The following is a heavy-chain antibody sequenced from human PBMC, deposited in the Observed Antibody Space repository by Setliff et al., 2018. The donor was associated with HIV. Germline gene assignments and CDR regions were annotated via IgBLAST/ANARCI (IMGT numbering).Heavy chain of an antibody. CDR3: ARGEQLGQGWYFDR. J-gene: IGHJ2*01. V-gene: IGHV3-7*01. CDR2: IKQDGSEK. CDR1: GFTFRSYW. Sequence: LRLSCAASGFTFRSYWMSWVRQAPGKGLEWVANIKQDGSEKYYVDSVKGRFTISRDNAKNSLYLQMNSLRAEDTAVYYCARGEQLGQGWYFDRWGRGTLVTVSS. D-gene: IGHD6-6*01.